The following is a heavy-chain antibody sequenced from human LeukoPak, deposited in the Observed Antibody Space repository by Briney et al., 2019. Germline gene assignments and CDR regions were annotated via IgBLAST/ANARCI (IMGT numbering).Heavy chain of an antibody. J-gene: IGHJ6*02. CDR2: ISSSSSYI. CDR3: ARNNGMDV. V-gene: IGHV3-21*04. CDR1: VFTFSSYS. Sequence: GGSLRLSCAASVFTFSSYSMNWVRQAPWKGLEWVSSISSSSSYIYYADSVKGRFTISKDNAKNSLYLQMNSLRAEDTALYHCARNNGMDVWGQGTTVIVSS.